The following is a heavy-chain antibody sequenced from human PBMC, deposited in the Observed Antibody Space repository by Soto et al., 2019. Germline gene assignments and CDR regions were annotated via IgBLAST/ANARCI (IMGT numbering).Heavy chain of an antibody. V-gene: IGHV6-1*01. CDR1: GDTVSTNSAT. CDR3: ARGPGVLITGNGLDV. CDR2: TYYRSKWYN. Sequence: PSETLSLTCAISGDTVSTNSATWNWIRQSPSRGLEWLGRTYYRSKWYNDYGRSLQSRMTINTDTSKNQFSLQLNSVTPEDTAVYCCARGPGVLITGNGLDVWSQGTTVTVSS. D-gene: IGHD3-3*01. J-gene: IGHJ6*02.